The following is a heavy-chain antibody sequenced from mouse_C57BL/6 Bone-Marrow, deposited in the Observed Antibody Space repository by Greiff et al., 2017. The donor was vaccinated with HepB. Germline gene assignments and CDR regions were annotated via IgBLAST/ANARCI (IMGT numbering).Heavy chain of an antibody. J-gene: IGHJ4*01. D-gene: IGHD1-1*01. V-gene: IGHV1-55*01. Sequence: QVQLQQPGAELVKPGASVKMSCKASGYTFTSYWITWVKQRPGQGLEWIGDIYPGSGSTNYNEKFKSKATLTVDKSSSTAYMQLSSLTSEDSAVYYCARPWEHYSGSGYGYAMDYWGQGTSVTVSS. CDR2: IYPGSGST. CDR1: GYTFTSYW. CDR3: ARPWEHYSGSGYGYAMDY.